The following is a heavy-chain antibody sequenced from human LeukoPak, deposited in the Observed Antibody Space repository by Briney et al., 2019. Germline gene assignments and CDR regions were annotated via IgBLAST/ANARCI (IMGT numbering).Heavy chain of an antibody. Sequence: GGSLRLSCAASGFTFNNFGMHWARQAPGKGLEWVAFIGYDGSSKFYADPVKGRFTISRDTSTKTLYLQMNSLRAEGTALYYCAKDRTVFGFGWYVIDYWGQGTLVTVSS. CDR3: AKDRTVFGFGWYVIDY. V-gene: IGHV3-30*02. CDR2: IGYDGSSK. CDR1: GFTFNNFG. J-gene: IGHJ4*02. D-gene: IGHD6-19*01.